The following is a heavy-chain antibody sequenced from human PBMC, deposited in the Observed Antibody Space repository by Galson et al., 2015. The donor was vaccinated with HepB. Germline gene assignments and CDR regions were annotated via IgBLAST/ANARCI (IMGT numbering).Heavy chain of an antibody. V-gene: IGHV1-69*10. D-gene: IGHD4-23*01. CDR1: GGTFSSYA. CDR3: ARARSPRGGNYLPYYYYYMDV. CDR2: IIPILGIA. J-gene: IGHJ6*03. Sequence: SVKVSCKASGGTFSSYAISWVRQAPGQGLEWMGGIIPILGIANYAQKFQGRVTITADKSTSTAYMELSSLRSEDTAVYYCARARSPRGGNYLPYYYYYMDVWGKGTTVTVSS.